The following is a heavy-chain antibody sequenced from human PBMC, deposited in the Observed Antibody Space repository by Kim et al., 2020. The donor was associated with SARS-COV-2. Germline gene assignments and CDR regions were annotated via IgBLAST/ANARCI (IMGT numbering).Heavy chain of an antibody. V-gene: IGHV3-30*15. D-gene: IGHD2-21*02. J-gene: IGHJ5*02. Sequence: GGSLRLSCAASGFTFTSFAFHWVRQAPGKGLEWVAAISFDGSNKYYADSVKGRFTISRDNSESTLYLQVSSLRAEDTALYYCARAKVRYCAGDCYNWFDPWGQGTLVTVSS. CDR1: GFTFTSFA. CDR2: ISFDGSNK. CDR3: ARAKVRYCAGDCYNWFDP.